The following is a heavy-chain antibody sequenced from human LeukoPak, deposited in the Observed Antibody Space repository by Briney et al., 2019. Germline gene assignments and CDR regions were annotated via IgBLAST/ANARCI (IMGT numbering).Heavy chain of an antibody. CDR2: ISGSGGST. D-gene: IGHD4-17*01. V-gene: IGHV3-23*01. CDR1: GFTFSSYW. Sequence: GGSLRLSCAASGFTFSSYWMSWVRQAPGKGLEWVSAISGSGGSTNYADSVKGRFTISRDNSKNTLYLQMNSLRAEDTAVYYCAKGQRFYGEYYFDYWGQGTLVTVSS. CDR3: AKGQRFYGEYYFDY. J-gene: IGHJ4*02.